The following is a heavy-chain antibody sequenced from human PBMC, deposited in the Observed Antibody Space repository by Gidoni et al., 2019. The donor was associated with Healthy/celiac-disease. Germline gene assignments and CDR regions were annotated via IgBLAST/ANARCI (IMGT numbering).Heavy chain of an antibody. CDR3: AKDYGDYGRGAFDI. D-gene: IGHD4-17*01. CDR1: GFTFDAYA. J-gene: IGHJ3*02. V-gene: IGHV3-9*01. Sequence: EVQRVESGGGLGQRGRSRRLSSAASGFTFDAYAMHWVRQAPGKGLEWVSGISWNSGSIGYADSVKGRFTISRDNAKNSLYLQMNSLRAEDTALYYCAKDYGDYGRGAFDIWGQGTMVTVSS. CDR2: ISWNSGSI.